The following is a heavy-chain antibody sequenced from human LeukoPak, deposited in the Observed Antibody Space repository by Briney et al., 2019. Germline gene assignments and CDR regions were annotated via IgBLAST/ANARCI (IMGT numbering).Heavy chain of an antibody. CDR1: GFTFSSYG. Sequence: GGSLRPSCAASGFTFSSYGMHWVRQAPGKGLEWVAFIRYDGSNKYYADSVKGRFTISRDNSKNTLYLQMNSLRAEDTAVYYCAKALRRGNYYDSSGYYPFDYWGQGTLVTVSS. D-gene: IGHD3-22*01. J-gene: IGHJ4*02. CDR3: AKALRRGNYYDSSGYYPFDY. CDR2: IRYDGSNK. V-gene: IGHV3-30*02.